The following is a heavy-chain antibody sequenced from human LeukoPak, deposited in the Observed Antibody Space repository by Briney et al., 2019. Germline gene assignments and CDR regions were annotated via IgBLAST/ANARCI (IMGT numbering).Heavy chain of an antibody. CDR3: ARGSGISDY. J-gene: IGHJ4*02. CDR2: INHSGST. D-gene: IGHD6-13*01. V-gene: IGHV4-34*01. CDR1: GGSFSGYY. Sequence: PSETLSLTCAVYGGSFSGYYWSWIRQPPGKGLEWIGEINHSGSTNYNPSLKSRVTISVDTSKNQLSLKPSSVTAADTAVYYCARGSGISDYWGQGTLVTVSS.